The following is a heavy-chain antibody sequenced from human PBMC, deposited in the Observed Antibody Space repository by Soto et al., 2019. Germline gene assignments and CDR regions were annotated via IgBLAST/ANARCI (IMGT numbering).Heavy chain of an antibody. D-gene: IGHD3-22*01. CDR2: IYHSGST. J-gene: IGHJ5*02. V-gene: IGHV4-4*02. CDR1: GGSISSSNW. Sequence: KPSETLSLTCAVSGGSISSSNWWSWVRQPPGKGLEWIGEIYHSGSTNYNPSLKSRVTISVDKSKNQFSLKLSSVTAADTAVYYCASTDYYDSSGYYVNWFDPWGQGTLVTVSS. CDR3: ASTDYYDSSGYYVNWFDP.